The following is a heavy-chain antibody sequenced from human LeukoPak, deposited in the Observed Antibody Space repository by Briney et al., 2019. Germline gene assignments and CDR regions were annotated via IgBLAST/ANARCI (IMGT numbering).Heavy chain of an antibody. CDR1: GASIRNYH. J-gene: IGHJ4*02. D-gene: IGHD3-22*01. Sequence: PSETLSLTCTVSGASIRNYHWSWIRQPPGKGLEWIGYIYYSGSTNYNPSLRSRVTISVDKSKNQFSLKLSSVTAADTAVYYCARDSSGYYFDYWGQGTLVTVSS. V-gene: IGHV4-59*01. CDR3: ARDSSGYYFDY. CDR2: IYYSGST.